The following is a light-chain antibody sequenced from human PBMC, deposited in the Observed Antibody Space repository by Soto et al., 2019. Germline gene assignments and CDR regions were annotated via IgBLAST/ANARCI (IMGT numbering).Light chain of an antibody. Sequence: QSVLTQPPSASGTPGQRVTISCSGSSTNIGSHTVNWYQQVPGTAPKLLIYSSNLRPSGVTDRFSGSKSGTSASLAIIGLQSEDEADYCCAAWDDSLNGVIVGGGTKLTVL. J-gene: IGLJ2*01. CDR3: AAWDDSLNGVI. V-gene: IGLV1-44*01. CDR2: SSN. CDR1: STNIGSHT.